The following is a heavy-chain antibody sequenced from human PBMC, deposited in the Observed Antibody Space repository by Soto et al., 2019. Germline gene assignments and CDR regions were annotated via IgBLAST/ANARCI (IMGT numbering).Heavy chain of an antibody. CDR3: ARDGTTVTRAYYYYMDV. CDR2: ISAYNGNT. Sequence: ASVKVSCKASGYTFTSYGISWVRQAPGQGLEWMGWISAYNGNTNYAQKLQGRVTMTTDTSTSTAYMELRSLRSDDTAAYYCARDGTTVTRAYYYYMDVWGKGTTVTVSS. V-gene: IGHV1-18*01. J-gene: IGHJ6*03. CDR1: GYTFTSYG. D-gene: IGHD4-17*01.